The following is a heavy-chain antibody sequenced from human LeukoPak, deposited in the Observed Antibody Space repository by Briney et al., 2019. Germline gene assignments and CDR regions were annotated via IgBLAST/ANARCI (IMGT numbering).Heavy chain of an antibody. CDR3: AKDLRLGELSLSYFDY. V-gene: IGHV3-23*01. D-gene: IGHD3-16*02. CDR2: ISGSGGST. Sequence: GGSLRLSCAASGFTFDDYGMSWVRQAPGKGLEWVSAISGSGGSTYYADSVKGRFTISRDNSKNTLYLQMNSLGAEDTAVYYCAKDLRLGELSLSYFDYWGQGTLVTVSS. J-gene: IGHJ4*02. CDR1: GFTFDDYG.